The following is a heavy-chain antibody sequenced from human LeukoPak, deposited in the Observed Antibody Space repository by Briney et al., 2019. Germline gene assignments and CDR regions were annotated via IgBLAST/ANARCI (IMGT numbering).Heavy chain of an antibody. D-gene: IGHD3-10*01. CDR1: GFTFDDYA. V-gene: IGHV3-9*01. Sequence: GRSLRLSCAASGFTFDDYAMHWVRQAPGKGLEWVSGISWNSGSIGYADSVKGRFTISRDNAKNSLYLQMNSLRADDTAVYYCARSRSPGYFDYWGQGTLVIVSS. CDR2: ISWNSGSI. CDR3: ARSRSPGYFDY. J-gene: IGHJ4*02.